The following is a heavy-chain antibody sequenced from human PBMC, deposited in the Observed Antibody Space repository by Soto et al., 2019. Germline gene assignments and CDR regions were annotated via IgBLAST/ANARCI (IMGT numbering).Heavy chain of an antibody. J-gene: IGHJ3*02. D-gene: IGHD1-26*01. V-gene: IGHV1-69*13. Sequence: SVKVSCKASGGTFSSYAISWVRQAPGQGLEWMGGIIPIFGTANYAQKFQGRVTITADESTSTAYMELSSLRSEDTAVYYCATPLPARREYSGSSYVRAFDIWGQGTMVTVSS. CDR2: IIPIFGTA. CDR3: ATPLPARREYSGSSYVRAFDI. CDR1: GGTFSSYA.